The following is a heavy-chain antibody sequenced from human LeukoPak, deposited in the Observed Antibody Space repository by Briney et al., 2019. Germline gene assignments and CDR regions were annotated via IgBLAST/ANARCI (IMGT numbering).Heavy chain of an antibody. CDR1: GGTFSSYA. D-gene: IGHD3-22*01. J-gene: IGHJ4*02. CDR3: ASYYYDSSGYYSIDY. CDR2: IIPIFGTA. Sequence: ASVKVSCKASGGTFSSYAISWVRQAPGQGLEWMGGIIPIFGTANYAQKFQGRVTITTDESTSTAYRELSSLRSEDTAVYYCASYYYDSSGYYSIDYWGQGTLVTVSS. V-gene: IGHV1-69*05.